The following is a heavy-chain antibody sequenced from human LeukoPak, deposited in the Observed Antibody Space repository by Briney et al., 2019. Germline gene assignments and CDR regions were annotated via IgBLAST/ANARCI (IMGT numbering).Heavy chain of an antibody. D-gene: IGHD1-7*01. Sequence: SETLSLTCGVYGGSFSGYYWSWIRQPPGKGLEWIGEINHSGSTNHNPSLKSRVTISVDTSKNQLPLKLTSVTAADTAVYYCARGRNWNYGGWFDPWGQGTLVTVSS. CDR2: INHSGST. V-gene: IGHV4-34*01. CDR3: ARGRNWNYGGWFDP. CDR1: GGSFSGYY. J-gene: IGHJ5*02.